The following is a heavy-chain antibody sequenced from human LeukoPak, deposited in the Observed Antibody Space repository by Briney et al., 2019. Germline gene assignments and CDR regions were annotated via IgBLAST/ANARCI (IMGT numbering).Heavy chain of an antibody. D-gene: IGHD4-17*01. V-gene: IGHV4-39*01. CDR1: GGSIRSSSYH. CDR2: IYYSEST. Sequence: PSETLSLTCTVSGGSIRSSSYHWGWIRQPPGKGLEWIGSIYYSESTYNPSLKSRVTISVDTSKNQFSLKLSSVTAADTAVNYCGRRYGDYGIDYWGQGTLVTVSS. J-gene: IGHJ4*02. CDR3: GRRYGDYGIDY.